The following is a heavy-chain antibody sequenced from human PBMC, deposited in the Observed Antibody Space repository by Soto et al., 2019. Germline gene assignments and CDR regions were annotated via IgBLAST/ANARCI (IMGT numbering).Heavy chain of an antibody. CDR3: ARGDTIFGVVTSGVAFDI. CDR1: GYTFTSYG. J-gene: IGHJ3*02. V-gene: IGHV1-18*01. Sequence: GASVKVSCKASGYTFTSYGISWVRQAPGQGLEWMGWISAYSGNTNYAQKLQGRVTMTTDTSTSTAYMELRSLRSDDTAVYYCARGDTIFGVVTSGVAFDIWGQGTMVTVSS. CDR2: ISAYSGNT. D-gene: IGHD3-3*01.